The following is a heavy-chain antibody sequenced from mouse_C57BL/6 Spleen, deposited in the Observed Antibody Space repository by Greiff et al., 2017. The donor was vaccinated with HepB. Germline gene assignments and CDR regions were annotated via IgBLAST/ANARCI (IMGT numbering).Heavy chain of an antibody. CDR1: GYTFTSYG. CDR2: IYPRSGNT. Sequence: QVQLQQSGAELARPGASVKLSCKASGYTFTSYGISWVKQRTGQGLEWIGEIYPRSGNTYYNEKFKGKATLTADKSSSTAYMELRSLTSEDSAVYFCAREEVTTVVDPYWYFDVWGTGTTVTVSS. CDR3: AREEVTTVVDPYWYFDV. D-gene: IGHD1-1*01. J-gene: IGHJ1*03. V-gene: IGHV1-81*01.